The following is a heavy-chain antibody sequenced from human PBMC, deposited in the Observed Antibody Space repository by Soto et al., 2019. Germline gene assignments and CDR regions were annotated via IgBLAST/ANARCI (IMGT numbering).Heavy chain of an antibody. Sequence: GGSLRLSCAASGFTFSSCAMHWVRQAPGKGLEWVALISYDGSNKYYADSVKGRFTISRDNSKNTLYLQMNSLRAEDTAVYYCARDKRDLRFLEWSYYFDYWGQGTLVISPQ. J-gene: IGHJ4*02. CDR1: GFTFSSCA. CDR2: ISYDGSNK. CDR3: ARDKRDLRFLEWSYYFDY. D-gene: IGHD3-3*01. V-gene: IGHV3-30-3*01.